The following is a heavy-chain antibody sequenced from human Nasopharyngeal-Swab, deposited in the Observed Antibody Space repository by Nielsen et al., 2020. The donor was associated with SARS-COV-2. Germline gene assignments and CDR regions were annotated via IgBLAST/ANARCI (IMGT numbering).Heavy chain of an antibody. Sequence: GESLKISCAASGFTFSNAWMSWVRQAPGKGLEWVGRIKSKTDGGTTDYAAPVKGRFTISRDDSKNTLYLQMNSLRAEDTAVYYCVKEGSDFDYWGQGTLVTVSS. CDR1: GFTFSNAW. CDR2: IKSKTDGGTT. CDR3: VKEGSDFDY. J-gene: IGHJ4*02. V-gene: IGHV3-15*01. D-gene: IGHD2-15*01.